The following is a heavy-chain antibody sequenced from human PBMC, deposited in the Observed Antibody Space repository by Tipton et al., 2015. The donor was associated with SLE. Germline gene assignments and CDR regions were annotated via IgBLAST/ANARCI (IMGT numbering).Heavy chain of an antibody. CDR2: IKQDGSEK. V-gene: IGHV3-7*01. D-gene: IGHD1-26*01. CDR3: TRDWGARPHNY. J-gene: IGHJ4*02. CDR1: GFSLNDYW. Sequence: SLRLSCAASGFSLNDYWMSWVHQAPGKRLEWVANIKQDGSEKYYVDSVKGRFTISRDNAKNSLFLQMSSLRAEDTAVYYCTRDWGARPHNYWGQGTLVSVSS.